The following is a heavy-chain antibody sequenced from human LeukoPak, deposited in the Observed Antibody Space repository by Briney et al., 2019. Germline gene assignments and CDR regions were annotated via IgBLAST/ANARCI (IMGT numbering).Heavy chain of an antibody. Sequence: PSETLSLTCTVSGVSISSYYWSWIRQPPGKGLEWIGNIYYSGSTNYNPSLRSRVTISVDTSKNQCSLKLSSVTAADTAVYYCARVNAVQLWLGTNFDYWGQGTLVTVSS. V-gene: IGHV4-59*01. J-gene: IGHJ4*02. CDR2: IYYSGST. CDR3: ARVNAVQLWLGTNFDY. CDR1: GVSISSYY. D-gene: IGHD5-18*01.